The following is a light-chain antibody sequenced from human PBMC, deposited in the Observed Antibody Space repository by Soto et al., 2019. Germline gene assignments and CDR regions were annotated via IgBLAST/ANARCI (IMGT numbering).Light chain of an antibody. J-gene: IGKJ1*01. V-gene: IGKV1-39*01. Sequence: EIQMTQSPSSLSASVGDRVTITCRASQSISSYLNWYQQKPGKVPKLLIYAASSLQGGVPSRFSGSGSGTDFTLTISSLQPEDFATYYCQQRFSAPWTFGQGTKVDIK. CDR1: QSISSY. CDR2: AAS. CDR3: QQRFSAPWT.